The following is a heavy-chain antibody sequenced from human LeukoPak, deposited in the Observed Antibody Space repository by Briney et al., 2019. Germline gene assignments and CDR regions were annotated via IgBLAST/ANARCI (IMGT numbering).Heavy chain of an antibody. Sequence: SETLSLTCTVSGGSISSYYWSWIRQPPGKGLEWIGYIYYSGSTNYNPSLKSRVTISVDTSKNQFSLKLSSVTAADTAVYYCAREYCSGGRCYGNFDYWGQGTLVTVSS. CDR3: AREYCSGGRCYGNFDY. V-gene: IGHV4-59*01. D-gene: IGHD2-15*01. J-gene: IGHJ4*02. CDR1: GGSISSYY. CDR2: IYYSGST.